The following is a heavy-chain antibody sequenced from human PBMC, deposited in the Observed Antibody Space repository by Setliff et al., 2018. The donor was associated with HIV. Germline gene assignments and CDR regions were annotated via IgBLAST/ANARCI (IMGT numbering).Heavy chain of an antibody. Sequence: GESLKISCKGSGYTFTSYWIAWVRQMPGKGLEWMGVIYPDDSDSRYSPSFQGQVTISVDKSINTTFLQWSSLRASDTAIYFCVRHITNPRWAYFDYWGQGTPVTVSS. D-gene: IGHD1-20*01. V-gene: IGHV5-51*01. J-gene: IGHJ4*02. CDR3: VRHITNPRWAYFDY. CDR2: IYPDDSDS. CDR1: GYTFTSYW.